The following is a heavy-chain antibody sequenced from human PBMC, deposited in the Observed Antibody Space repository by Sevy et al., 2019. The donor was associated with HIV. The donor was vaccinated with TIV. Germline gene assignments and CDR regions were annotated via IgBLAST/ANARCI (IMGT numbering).Heavy chain of an antibody. J-gene: IGHJ5*02. CDR1: GFTFSSYA. V-gene: IGHV3-23*01. Sequence: GESLKISCAASGFTFSSYAMSWVRQAPGKGLEWVSAISGSVGSTYYADSVKGRFTISRDNSKNTLYLQMNSLRAEDTAVYYCAKDRREAAGNNWYDPWGQGTLVTVSS. CDR3: AKDRREAAGNNWYDP. D-gene: IGHD6-13*01. CDR2: ISGSVGST.